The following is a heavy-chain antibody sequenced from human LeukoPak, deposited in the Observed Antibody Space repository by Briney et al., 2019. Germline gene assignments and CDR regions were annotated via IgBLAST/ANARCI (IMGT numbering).Heavy chain of an antibody. Sequence: ASVKVSCKASGYHFTGYHVHWVRQAPGQGLEWMGRISTDSGDADIAQKFQGRVTMTRDTSISTAYMESSRLTSDDSAVYYCAGLGSTVKGRIDPWGQGTSVTVSS. V-gene: IGHV1-2*02. CDR1: GYHFTGYH. J-gene: IGHJ5*02. CDR2: ISTDSGDA. D-gene: IGHD5/OR15-5a*01. CDR3: AGLGSTVKGRIDP.